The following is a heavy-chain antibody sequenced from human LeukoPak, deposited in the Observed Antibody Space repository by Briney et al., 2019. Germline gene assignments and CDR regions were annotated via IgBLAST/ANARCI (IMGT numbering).Heavy chain of an antibody. CDR3: ARDPTTYYDILTGYFYPQYFDY. V-gene: IGHV3-48*02. Sequence: GGSLRLSCAASGFTFSSYSMNWVRQAPGKGLEWVSYISSSSSTIYYADSVKGRFTISRDNAKNSLYLQMNSLRDEDTAVYYCARDPTTYYDILTGYFYPQYFDYWGQGTLVTVSS. CDR1: GFTFSSYS. D-gene: IGHD3-9*01. CDR2: ISSSSSTI. J-gene: IGHJ4*02.